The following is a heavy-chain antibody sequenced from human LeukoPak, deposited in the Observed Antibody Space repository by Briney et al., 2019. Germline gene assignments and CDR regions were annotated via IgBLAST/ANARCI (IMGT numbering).Heavy chain of an antibody. CDR2: ISWNSGSI. CDR1: AFTFSNYW. J-gene: IGHJ3*02. V-gene: IGHV3-9*03. CDR3: AKGIAAAARIAFDI. Sequence: GGSLRLSCTASAFTFSNYWMSWVRQAPGKGLEWVSGISWNSGSIGYADSVKGRFTISRDNAKNSLYLQMNSLRAEDMALYYCAKGIAAAARIAFDIWGQGTMVTVSS. D-gene: IGHD6-13*01.